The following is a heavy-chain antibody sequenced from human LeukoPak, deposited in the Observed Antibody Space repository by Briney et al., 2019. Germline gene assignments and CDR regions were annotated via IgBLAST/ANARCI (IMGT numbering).Heavy chain of an antibody. V-gene: IGHV3-48*04. CDR3: ARDEITMVRGVILYYFDY. Sequence: GGSLRLSCAASGFTFSSYSMNWVRQAPGKGLEWVSYISSSSSTIYYADSVKGRFTISRDNAKNSLYLQMNSLRAEDTAVYYCARDEITMVRGVILYYFDYWGQGTLVTVSS. D-gene: IGHD3-10*01. J-gene: IGHJ4*02. CDR2: ISSSSSTI. CDR1: GFTFSSYS.